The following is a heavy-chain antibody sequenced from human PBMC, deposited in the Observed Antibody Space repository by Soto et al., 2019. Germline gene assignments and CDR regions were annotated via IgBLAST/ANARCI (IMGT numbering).Heavy chain of an antibody. Sequence: QVQLVQSGAEVKKPGSSVKVSCKASGGTFSSYAISWVRQAPGQGLEWMGGIIPIPGTANYAQKFQGSVTITADECTSTAYMELSSLRSEDTAVYYCARSQGSSTSLEIYYYYYYGMDVWGQGTTVTVSS. CDR1: GGTFSSYA. J-gene: IGHJ6*02. D-gene: IGHD2-2*01. V-gene: IGHV1-69*01. CDR2: IIPIPGTA. CDR3: ARSQGSSTSLEIYYYYYYGMDV.